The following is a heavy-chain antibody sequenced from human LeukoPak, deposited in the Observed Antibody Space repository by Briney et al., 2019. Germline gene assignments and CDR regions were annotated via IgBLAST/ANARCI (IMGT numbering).Heavy chain of an antibody. CDR2: ISYDGSNK. J-gene: IGHJ4*02. CDR3: AREYFIQYYYGSGSYSQYPPDY. V-gene: IGHV3-30*03. Sequence: GGSLRLSCAASGFTFSSYGMHWVRQAPGKGLEWVAVISYDGSNKYYADSVKGRFTISRDNSKNTLYLQMNSLRAEHTAVYYCAREYFIQYYYGSGSYSQYPPDYWGQGTLVTVSS. CDR1: GFTFSSYG. D-gene: IGHD3-10*01.